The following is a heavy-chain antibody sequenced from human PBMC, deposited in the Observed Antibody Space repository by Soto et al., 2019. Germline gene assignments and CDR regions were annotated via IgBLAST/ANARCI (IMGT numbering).Heavy chain of an antibody. CDR3: ARDERHYDILTGYYLYGMDV. V-gene: IGHV1-46*01. D-gene: IGHD3-9*01. J-gene: IGHJ6*02. CDR2: INPSSGST. CDR1: GYALTSYY. Sequence: ASVEVSCKXLGYALTSYYMHWVRQAPGQGLEWMGIINPSSGSTSFSQKFQDRVTMTRDTSTSTVYMELSSLRSDDTAVYYCARDERHYDILTGYYLYGMDVWGQGTTVTVSS.